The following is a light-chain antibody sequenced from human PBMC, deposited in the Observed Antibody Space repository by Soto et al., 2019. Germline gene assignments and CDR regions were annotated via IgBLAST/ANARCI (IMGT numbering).Light chain of an antibody. V-gene: IGLV2-11*01. J-gene: IGLJ2*01. CDR3: CSYAGSYTPVV. CDR1: SRDVGGYNY. Sequence: QSVLTQPRSVSGSPGQSVTISCTGTSRDVGGYNYVSWYQQHPGKAPKLMMYDVSKRPSGVPDRFSGSKSGNTASLTISGLQAEDEADYYCCSYAGSYTPVVFGGGTKLTVL. CDR2: DVS.